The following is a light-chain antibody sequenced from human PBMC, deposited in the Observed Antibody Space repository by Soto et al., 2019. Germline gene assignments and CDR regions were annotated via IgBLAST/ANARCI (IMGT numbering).Light chain of an antibody. V-gene: IGLV2-14*01. CDR3: ISYTRSSTLDVV. Sequence: QSALTQPASVSGSPGQSITISCTGTSSDVGGYNYVSWYQQHPGKAPKLMIYDVSNRPSGVSNRFSGPKSGNTASLTISGLQAEDAADYYCISYTRSSTLDVVFGGGTKLTVL. CDR2: DVS. CDR1: SSDVGGYNY. J-gene: IGLJ2*01.